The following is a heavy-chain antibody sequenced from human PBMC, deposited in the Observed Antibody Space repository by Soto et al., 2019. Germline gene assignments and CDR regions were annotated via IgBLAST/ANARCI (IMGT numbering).Heavy chain of an antibody. V-gene: IGHV3-30*18. Sequence: QVQLVESGGGVVQPGRSLRLSCAASGFTFSKCGMHWVRQAPGKGLEWVAVISYDGSNEYHADSVKGRFTISRDNSNNTLYLQMNSLRDEDTAVYYCAKVDTIILVVSDAFDIWGQGTMVTVSS. CDR2: ISYDGSNE. CDR3: AKVDTIILVVSDAFDI. CDR1: GFTFSKCG. D-gene: IGHD3-22*01. J-gene: IGHJ3*02.